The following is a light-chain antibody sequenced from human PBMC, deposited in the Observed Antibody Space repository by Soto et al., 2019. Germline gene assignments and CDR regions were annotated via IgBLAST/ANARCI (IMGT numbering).Light chain of an antibody. Sequence: QSALTQPASVSGSPRQSISISCTGTSSDVGGYNYVSWYQQHPGKALELMIYDVSNRPSGVSDRFSGSKSGNTASLTISGLQAGDEADYYCNSYTSSNTLVFGGGAKLTVL. CDR2: DVS. CDR3: NSYTSSNTLV. J-gene: IGLJ2*01. CDR1: SSDVGGYNY. V-gene: IGLV2-14*03.